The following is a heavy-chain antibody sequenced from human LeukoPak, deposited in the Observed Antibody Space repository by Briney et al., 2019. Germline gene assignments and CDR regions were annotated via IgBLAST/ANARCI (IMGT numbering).Heavy chain of an antibody. D-gene: IGHD1-26*01. CDR3: ARDWEGLGEYWYFDL. Sequence: ASVKVSCKASGYTFTGYYMHWVRQAPGQGLEWIGWINPNSGGTNYAQKFQGRVTMTRDTSISTAYMELSRLRSDDTAVYYCARDWEGLGEYWYFDLWGRGTLVTVSS. V-gene: IGHV1-2*02. J-gene: IGHJ2*01. CDR2: INPNSGGT. CDR1: GYTFTGYY.